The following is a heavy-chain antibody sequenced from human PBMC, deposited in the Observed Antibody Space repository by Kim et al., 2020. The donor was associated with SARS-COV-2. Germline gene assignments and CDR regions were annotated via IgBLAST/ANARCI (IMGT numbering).Heavy chain of an antibody. J-gene: IGHJ5*02. Sequence: SETLSLTCAVAARSISSNSWWRGDRQPQGKRRRGLGEIPHSADTNYNPSLKRRVTISVDKSKNQLSLKLSSVTAADTAVYYCARALLNYDGSGSYYIIWLDPWGPG. CDR3: ARALLNYDGSGSYYIIWLDP. CDR2: IPHSADT. V-gene: IGHV4-4*02. D-gene: IGHD3-10*01. CDR1: ARSISSNSW.